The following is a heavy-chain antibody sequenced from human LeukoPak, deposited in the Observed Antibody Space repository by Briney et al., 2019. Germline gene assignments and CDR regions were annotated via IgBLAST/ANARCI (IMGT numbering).Heavy chain of an antibody. CDR3: AKGSHFYDSSGYPVDY. Sequence: GGSLRLSCAASGFIFNKYAMSWVRQAPGRGLEWVSALSASGGTTYYADSVKGRFTISRDNSKNTLYLQMNSLRAEDTAVYYCAKGSHFYDSSGYPVDYWGQGTLVTVSS. CDR1: GFIFNKYA. V-gene: IGHV3-23*01. CDR2: LSASGGTT. J-gene: IGHJ4*02. D-gene: IGHD3-22*01.